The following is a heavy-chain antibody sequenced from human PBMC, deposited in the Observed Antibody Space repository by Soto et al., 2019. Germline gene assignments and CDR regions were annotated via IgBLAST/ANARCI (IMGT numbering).Heavy chain of an antibody. CDR3: ARQIYDSDTGPNFQYYFDS. V-gene: IGHV5-10-1*01. Sequence: PGESMKISCNGSGYSLACYWITWVRQKPWKGLEWMGRIDPSDSQTYYSPSFRGHVTISVTKSVTTVFLQWSSLRASDTAMYYCARQIYDSDTGPNFQYYFDSWGQGTPVTVSS. J-gene: IGHJ4*02. CDR2: IDPSDSQT. D-gene: IGHD3-22*01. CDR1: GYSLACYW.